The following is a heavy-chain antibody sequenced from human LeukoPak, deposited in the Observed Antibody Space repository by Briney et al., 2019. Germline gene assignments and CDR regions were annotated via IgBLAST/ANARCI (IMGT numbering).Heavy chain of an antibody. Sequence: GGSLRLSCEASGFSFSGSWMTWVRQAPGKGPEWVANIKQDGSDKYYVDSVKGRFTISRDNAKNSLYLQMNSLRAEDTAVYYCAKDTTDSSGYYASLGAFDIWGQGTMVTVSS. D-gene: IGHD3-22*01. V-gene: IGHV3-7*05. CDR1: GFSFSGSW. CDR2: IKQDGSDK. J-gene: IGHJ3*02. CDR3: AKDTTDSSGYYASLGAFDI.